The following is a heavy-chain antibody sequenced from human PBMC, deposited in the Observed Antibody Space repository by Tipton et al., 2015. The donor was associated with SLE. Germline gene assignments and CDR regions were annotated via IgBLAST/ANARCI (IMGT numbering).Heavy chain of an antibody. D-gene: IGHD6-13*01. CDR2: IRYDGTNQ. V-gene: IGHV3-30*02. CDR1: GFIFSKYG. Sequence: SLRLSCAASGFIFSKYGMHWVRQAPGKGLEWVAFIRYDGTNQYYADSVKGRFTISRDNSKNTLYMQMNSLRGEDTAVYYCAKKLYSSSWYDAPPQSDYWGQGTLVTVSS. CDR3: AKKLYSSSWYDAPPQSDY. J-gene: IGHJ4*02.